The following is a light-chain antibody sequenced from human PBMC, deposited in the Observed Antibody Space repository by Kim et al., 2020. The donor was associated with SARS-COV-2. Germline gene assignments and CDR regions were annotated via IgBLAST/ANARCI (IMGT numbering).Light chain of an antibody. CDR2: AAS. CDR1: QSISNY. Sequence: DIQMTQSPSSLSASVGDRVSITCRASQSISNYLNWYQQKPGKAPKLLIYAASSLQSGVPSRFSGSGSGTDFTLTISSLQPEDFATYYCQQTYSTPVTFGQGTKVDIK. V-gene: IGKV1-39*01. J-gene: IGKJ1*01. CDR3: QQTYSTPVT.